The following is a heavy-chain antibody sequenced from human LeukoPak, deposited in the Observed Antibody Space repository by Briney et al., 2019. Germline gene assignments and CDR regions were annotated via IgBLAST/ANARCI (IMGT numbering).Heavy chain of an antibody. Sequence: SQTLSLTCAVSGGSISSGVYSGSWIRRPPGKAREWIGYIYHRGSTYYNPSLKSRVTISVDRSKNQFSLKLSSVTAADTAVYYCARVTGYYDFWSGPNYYGMDVWGQGTTVTVSS. CDR2: IYHRGST. V-gene: IGHV4-30-2*01. D-gene: IGHD3-3*01. J-gene: IGHJ6*02. CDR3: ARVTGYYDFWSGPNYYGMDV. CDR1: GGSISSGVYS.